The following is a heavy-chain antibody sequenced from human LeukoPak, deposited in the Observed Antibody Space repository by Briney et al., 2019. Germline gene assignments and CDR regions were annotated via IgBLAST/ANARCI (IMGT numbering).Heavy chain of an antibody. CDR3: ARAKNDYGDYGALDY. CDR2: IWYDGSNK. V-gene: IGHV3-33*01. D-gene: IGHD4-17*01. J-gene: IGHJ4*02. Sequence: PGGSLRLSCAASGFTFSSYGMPWVRQAPGKGLEWVAVIWYDGSNKYYADSVKGRFTISRDNSKNTLYLQMNSLRAEDTAVYYCARAKNDYGDYGALDYWGQGTLVTVSS. CDR1: GFTFSSYG.